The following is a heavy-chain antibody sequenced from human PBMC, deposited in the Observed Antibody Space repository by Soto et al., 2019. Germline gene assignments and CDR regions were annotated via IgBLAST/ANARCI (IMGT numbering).Heavy chain of an antibody. V-gene: IGHV4-30-2*01. CDR1: GGSISSGGSS. J-gene: IGHJ3*02. CDR2: IYHSGST. Sequence: QLQLQESGSGLVTPSQTLSLTCAVSGGSISSGGSSWNWIRQPPGKGLEWIGNIYHSGSTYYNASLKSRVTISVDRSKNQFSLKLSSVTAADTAVHYCGRGDYANAFDIWGQGTMVTVSS. CDR3: GRGDYANAFDI. D-gene: IGHD4-17*01.